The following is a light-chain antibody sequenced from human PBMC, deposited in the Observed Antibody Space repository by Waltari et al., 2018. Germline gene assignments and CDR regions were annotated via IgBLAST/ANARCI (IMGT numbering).Light chain of an antibody. CDR2: GAS. CDR3: QQANSLVFT. CDR1: QGIGSW. J-gene: IGKJ3*01. Sequence: DIQMTQPSSSISASLGDSVTMTCRASQGIGSWLAWYQQKPGKAPKLLIYGASTLQSGVPSRFSGSGSGTDFILTISSLQPEDFATYYCQQANSLVFTFGPGTKVDVK. V-gene: IGKV1-12*01.